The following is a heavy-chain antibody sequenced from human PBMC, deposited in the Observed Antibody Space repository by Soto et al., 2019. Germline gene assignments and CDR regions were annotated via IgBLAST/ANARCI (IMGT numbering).Heavy chain of an antibody. CDR3: AREYCSGGSCQHYPLRGYAFDI. J-gene: IGHJ3*02. CDR1: GFTFSSYS. Sequence: GGSLRLSCAASGFTFSSYSMNWVRQAPGKGLEWVSSISSSSSYIYYADSVKGRFTISRDNAKNSLYLQMNSLRAEDTAVYYCAREYCSGGSCQHYPLRGYAFDIWGQGTMVTVSS. V-gene: IGHV3-21*01. D-gene: IGHD2-15*01. CDR2: ISSSSSYI.